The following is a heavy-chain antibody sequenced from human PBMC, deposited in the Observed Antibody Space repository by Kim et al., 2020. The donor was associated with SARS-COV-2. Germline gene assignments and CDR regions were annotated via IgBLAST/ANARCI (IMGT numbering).Heavy chain of an antibody. CDR3: ARDYNFNTNFDL. Sequence: HDNPARKSRVTMSGDPSKNPFSLKLSSVTAEDTAVYFCARDYNFNTNFDLWGQGTMVTVSS. V-gene: IGHV4-28*03. J-gene: IGHJ4*02. D-gene: IGHD3-3*01.